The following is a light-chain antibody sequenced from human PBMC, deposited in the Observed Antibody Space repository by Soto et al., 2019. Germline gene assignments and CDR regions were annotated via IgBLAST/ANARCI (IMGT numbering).Light chain of an antibody. CDR1: QSVSSY. Sequence: EIVLTQSPATLSLSPGERATLSCRASQSVSSYLAWYQQKPGQAPRLLIYDASNRATGIPARFSGSGSGTAFTLTISSLEPEDFAVYYCQQRSNWLRTFGQVTKVEIK. V-gene: IGKV3-11*01. J-gene: IGKJ1*01. CDR3: QQRSNWLRT. CDR2: DAS.